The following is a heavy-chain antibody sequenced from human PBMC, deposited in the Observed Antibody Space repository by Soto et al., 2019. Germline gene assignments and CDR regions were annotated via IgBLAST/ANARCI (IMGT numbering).Heavy chain of an antibody. J-gene: IGHJ4*02. CDR3: AGESGAGGIAAAGTFV. V-gene: IGHV1-69*13. CDR2: IIPIFGTA. CDR1: GGTFSSYA. D-gene: IGHD6-13*01. Sequence: SVKVSCKASGGTFSSYAISWVRQAPGQGLEWMGGIIPIFGTANYAQKFQGRVTITADESTSTAYMELSSLRSEDTAVYYCAGESGAGGIAAAGTFVWGQGTLVTVSS.